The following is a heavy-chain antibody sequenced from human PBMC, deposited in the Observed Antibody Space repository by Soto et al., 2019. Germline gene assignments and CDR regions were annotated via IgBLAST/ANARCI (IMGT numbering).Heavy chain of an antibody. CDR2: IYYSGST. CDR1: GGSISSGGYY. Sequence: SETLSLTCTVSGGSISSGGYYWSWIRQHPGKGLEWIGYIYYSGSTYYNPSLKSRVSISVDTSKNQFSLKLSSVTAADTAVYYCARAKRITIFGVVQPDAFDIWGQGTMVTVSS. V-gene: IGHV4-31*03. CDR3: ARAKRITIFGVVQPDAFDI. J-gene: IGHJ3*02. D-gene: IGHD3-3*01.